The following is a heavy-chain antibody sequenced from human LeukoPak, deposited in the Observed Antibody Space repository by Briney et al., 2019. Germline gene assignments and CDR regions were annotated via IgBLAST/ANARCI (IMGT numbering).Heavy chain of an antibody. CDR1: GGTFSSYA. V-gene: IGHV1-69*06. D-gene: IGHD3-22*01. Sequence: SVKVSCTASGGTFSSYAISWVRQAPGQGLEWMGGIIPIFGTANYAQKFQGRVTITADKSTSTAYMELSSLRSEDTAVYYCARTNYYDSSGYDDDYWGQGTLVTVSS. CDR2: IIPIFGTA. CDR3: ARTNYYDSSGYDDDY. J-gene: IGHJ4*02.